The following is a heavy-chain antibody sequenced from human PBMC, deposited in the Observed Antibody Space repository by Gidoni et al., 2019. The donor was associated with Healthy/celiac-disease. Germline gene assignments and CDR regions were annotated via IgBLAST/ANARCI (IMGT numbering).Heavy chain of an antibody. D-gene: IGHD6-13*01. CDR2: SSGYNGNT. CDR3: ARDTEGQRLVASGY. V-gene: IGHV1-18*01. J-gene: IGHJ4*02. CDR1: GYTFTSYG. Sequence: QLVQSGVEVKKPGASVKVSCKASGYTFTSYGISWVRQAPGQGLEWMGWSSGYNGNTNYAQKFQGRVTMTTDTSTNTAYLEMRSLRSDDTAVYYWARDTEGQRLVASGYWGQGTLVTVSS.